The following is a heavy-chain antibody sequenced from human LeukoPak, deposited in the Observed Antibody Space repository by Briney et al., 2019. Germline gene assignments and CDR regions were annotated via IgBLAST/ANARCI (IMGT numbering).Heavy chain of an antibody. D-gene: IGHD2-8*01. Sequence: GGSLRLSCADSGFIFTRYSMNWVRQAPGKGLEWVSYITSTDSSTHFADPVKGRFTISRDNAKNSLYLKMNSLRDEDTAVYYCARVECTNGVYYQPLGSFDYWGQGTLVTVSS. J-gene: IGHJ4*02. V-gene: IGHV3-48*02. CDR2: ITSTDSST. CDR3: ARVECTNGVYYQPLGSFDY. CDR1: GFIFTRYS.